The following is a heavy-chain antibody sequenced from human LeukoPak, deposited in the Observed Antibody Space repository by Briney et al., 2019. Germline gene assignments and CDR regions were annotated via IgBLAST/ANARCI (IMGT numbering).Heavy chain of an antibody. CDR1: GFTFSIYN. V-gene: IGHV3-48*04. CDR2: ISSSSGPI. Sequence: PGGSLRLSCAASGFTFSIYNMNWVRQAPGKGLEWVSYISSSSGPIYYADSVKGRFTISRDTSKNTLYLRLNSLRVEDTAIYYCAAAYYGVDQFYYGMDVWGQGTTVTVSS. CDR3: AAAYYGVDQFYYGMDV. D-gene: IGHD3-3*01. J-gene: IGHJ6*02.